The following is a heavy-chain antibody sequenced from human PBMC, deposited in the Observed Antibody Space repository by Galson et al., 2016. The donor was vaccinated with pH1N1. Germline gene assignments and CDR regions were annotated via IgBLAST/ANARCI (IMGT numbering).Heavy chain of an antibody. D-gene: IGHD2-2*01. CDR1: GYSFTSYW. J-gene: IGHJ4*02. Sequence: QSGAEVKKPGESLRISCQGSGYSFTSYWIAWVRQMPGKGLEWMGIIYPGDSDTRYCPSFQGQVTISADTSISTAYLQWSSLRASDTAMYYCARLPYCDTTSCPFDYWGQGTLVTVSS. V-gene: IGHV5-51*03. CDR3: ARLPYCDTTSCPFDY. CDR2: IYPGDSDT.